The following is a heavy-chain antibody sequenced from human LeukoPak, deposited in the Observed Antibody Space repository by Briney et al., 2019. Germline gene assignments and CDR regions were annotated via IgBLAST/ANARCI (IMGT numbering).Heavy chain of an antibody. V-gene: IGHV3-23*01. CDR1: GFTFTTYV. D-gene: IGHD6-6*01. J-gene: IGHJ4*02. CDR2: ISGGGGT. CDR3: AKGKATSSSSIDY. Sequence: GGSLRLSCAASGFTFTTYVLSWVRQAPGKGLEWVSGISGGGGTYYADSVKSRFTISRDNSKNTLYLQMNSLRAEDTAVYYCAKGKATSSSSIDYWGQGTLVTVSS.